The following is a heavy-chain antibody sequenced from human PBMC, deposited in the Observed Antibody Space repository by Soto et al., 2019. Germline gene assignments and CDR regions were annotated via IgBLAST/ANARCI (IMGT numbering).Heavy chain of an antibody. D-gene: IGHD3-22*01. CDR1: GFTFSNAW. V-gene: IGHV3-15*01. J-gene: IGHJ4*02. CDR2: IKSKTDGGTT. Sequence: GGSLRLSCAASGFTFSNAWMSWVRQAPGKGLEWVGRIKSKTDGGTTDYAAPVKGRFTISRDDSKNTLYLQMNSLKTEDTAVYYCTTEYYYDSSGYSHFDYWGQGTLVTVSS. CDR3: TTEYYYDSSGYSHFDY.